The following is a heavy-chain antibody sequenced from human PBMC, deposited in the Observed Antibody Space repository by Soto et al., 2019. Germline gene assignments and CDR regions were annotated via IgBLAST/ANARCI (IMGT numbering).Heavy chain of an antibody. CDR1: GVSISSYY. V-gene: IGHV4-59*01. D-gene: IGHD3-22*01. Sequence: SETLSLTCTVSGVSISSYYWSWIRRPPGKGLEWIGYIYYSGSTNYNPSLKSRVTISVDTSKNQFSLKLSSVTAADTAVYYCARERSYYDSSGYYSDAFDIWGQGTMVTVS. CDR2: IYYSGST. CDR3: ARERSYYDSSGYYSDAFDI. J-gene: IGHJ3*02.